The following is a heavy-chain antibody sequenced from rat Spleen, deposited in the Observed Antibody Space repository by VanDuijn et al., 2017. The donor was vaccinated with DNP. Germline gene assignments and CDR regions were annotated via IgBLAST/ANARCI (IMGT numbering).Heavy chain of an antibody. J-gene: IGHJ4*01. V-gene: IGHV5-7*01. CDR1: GFTFSDYD. CDR3: ARLVVVEAMDA. D-gene: IGHD1-1*01. CDR2: ITYVGSIT. Sequence: EVQLVESGGGLVQPGRSLKLSCAASGFTFSDYDMAWVRQTPKEGLEWVSTITYVGSITYYRDSVKGRFTISRDNAKSTLYLQMDSLRSEDTATYYCARLVVVEAMDAWGQGTSVTVSS.